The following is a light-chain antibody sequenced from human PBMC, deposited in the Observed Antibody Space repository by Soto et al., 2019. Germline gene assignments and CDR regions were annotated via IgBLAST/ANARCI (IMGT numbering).Light chain of an antibody. CDR3: LQYNGYSPRT. CDR1: QSINTW. CDR2: KAP. J-gene: IGKJ1*01. V-gene: IGKV1-5*03. Sequence: DIQMTQSPSTLSASVGDRVTITCRDSQSINTWLAWYQQKPGKAPKILIYKAPSLVSGVPSRFTGSGSGTDSTLTISSLQPDDFATYYCLQYNGYSPRTFGRGTKVEI.